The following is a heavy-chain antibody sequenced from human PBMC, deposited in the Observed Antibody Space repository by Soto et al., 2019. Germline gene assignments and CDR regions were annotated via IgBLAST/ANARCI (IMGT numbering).Heavy chain of an antibody. D-gene: IGHD6-19*01. V-gene: IGHV3-9*01. CDR1: GFTFDDYA. Sequence: EVQLVESGGGLVQPGRSLRLSCAASGFTFDDYAMHWVRQAPGKGLEWVSGISWNSGSIGYADSVKGRFTISRDNAKNSLYLQMNSLRAEDTALYYCAKAYSSGWYHDFYYWGQGTLVTVSS. J-gene: IGHJ4*02. CDR3: AKAYSSGWYHDFYY. CDR2: ISWNSGSI.